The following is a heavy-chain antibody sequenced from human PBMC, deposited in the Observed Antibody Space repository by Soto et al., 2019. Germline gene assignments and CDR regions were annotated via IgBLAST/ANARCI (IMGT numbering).Heavy chain of an antibody. Sequence: PSETLSLTCTVSGGSISSGGYYWSWIRQHPGKGLEWIGYIYYSGSTYYNPSLKSRVTISVDTSKNQFSLKLSSVTAADTAVYYCASTEDSSGWYVSYFDYWGQGTLVTVSS. D-gene: IGHD6-19*01. V-gene: IGHV4-31*03. CDR3: ASTEDSSGWYVSYFDY. CDR1: GGSISSGGYY. CDR2: IYYSGST. J-gene: IGHJ4*02.